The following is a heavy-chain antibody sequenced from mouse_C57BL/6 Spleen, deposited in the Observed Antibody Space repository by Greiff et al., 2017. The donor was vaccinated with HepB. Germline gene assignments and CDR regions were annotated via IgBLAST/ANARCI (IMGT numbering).Heavy chain of an antibody. CDR2: ISSGSSTI. J-gene: IGHJ2*01. Sequence: DVKLVESGGGLVKPGGSLKLSCAASGFTFSDYGLHWVRQAPEKGLEWVAYISSGSSTIYYADTVKGRFTISRDNAKNTLFLQMTSLRSEDTAMYYCARDTPDYWGQGTTLTVSS. D-gene: IGHD5-1-1*01. CDR3: ARDTPDY. V-gene: IGHV5-17*01. CDR1: GFTFSDYG.